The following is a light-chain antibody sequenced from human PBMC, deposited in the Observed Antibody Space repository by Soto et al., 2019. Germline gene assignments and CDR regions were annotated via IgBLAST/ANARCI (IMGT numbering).Light chain of an antibody. J-gene: IGKJ2*01. CDR3: QQYGSSPPT. V-gene: IGKV3-20*01. Sequence: EIVLTQSPGTLSLSPGERATLSCRASQSVTSTYLAWYQRKPGQAPRLLIYGVSSRATGVPDRFSGSGSGTDFTLTISRLEPEDFAVYLCQQYGSSPPTFGQATMLEIK. CDR2: GVS. CDR1: QSVTSTY.